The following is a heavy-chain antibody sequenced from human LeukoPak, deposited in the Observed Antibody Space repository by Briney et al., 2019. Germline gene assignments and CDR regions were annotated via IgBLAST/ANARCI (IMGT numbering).Heavy chain of an antibody. D-gene: IGHD3-22*01. Sequence: PGGSLRLSCAASGFTFSSYSMNWVRQAPGKGLEWVSSISSSGSYTYYADSVKGRFTISRDNAKNTLYLQMNSLRAEDTAVYYCARDLNPYYYDSSGYQPGDYWGQGTLVTVSS. CDR3: ARDLNPYYYDSSGYQPGDY. V-gene: IGHV3-21*01. J-gene: IGHJ4*02. CDR1: GFTFSSYS. CDR2: ISSSGSYT.